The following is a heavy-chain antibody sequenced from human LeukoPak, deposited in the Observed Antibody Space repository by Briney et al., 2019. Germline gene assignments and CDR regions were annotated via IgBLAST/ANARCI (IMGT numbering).Heavy chain of an antibody. CDR2: ISAYNGNT. CDR3: ARDPNYYGSGSYFLY. J-gene: IGHJ4*02. V-gene: IGHV1-18*01. CDR1: GYTFTSYG. Sequence: ASVKVSCKASGYTFTSYGISWVRQAPGQGLEWMGWISAYNGNTNYAQKLQGRVTMTTDTSTSTAYMELRSQRSDDTAVYYCARDPNYYGSGSYFLYWGQGTLVTVSS. D-gene: IGHD3-10*01.